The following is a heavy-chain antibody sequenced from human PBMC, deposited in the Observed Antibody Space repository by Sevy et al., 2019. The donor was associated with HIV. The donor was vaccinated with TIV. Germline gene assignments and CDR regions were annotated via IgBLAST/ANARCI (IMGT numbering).Heavy chain of an antibody. J-gene: IGHJ6*02. D-gene: IGHD2-15*01. CDR1: GYTFTSYD. Sequence: ASVKVSCKASGYTFTSYDINWVRQATGQGLEWMGWMNPNSGNTGYAQKFQGRVTMTRNTSISTAYMELSSLRSEDTAVYYCARAPIVVVVAATLYYYYGMDVWGQGTTVTVSS. V-gene: IGHV1-8*01. CDR2: MNPNSGNT. CDR3: ARAPIVVVVAATLYYYYGMDV.